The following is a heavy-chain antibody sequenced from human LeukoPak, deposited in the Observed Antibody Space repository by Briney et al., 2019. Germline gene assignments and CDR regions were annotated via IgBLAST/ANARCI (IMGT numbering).Heavy chain of an antibody. CDR2: IYYSGST. CDR1: GGSISSYY. V-gene: IGHV4-39*01. CDR3: ARLEAAATFYMDV. J-gene: IGHJ6*03. Sequence: SETLSLTCTVSGGSISSYYWSWVRQPPGKGLEWIGSIYYSGSTHYNPSLKSRVTISVDTSKKQFSLKLNSVTAADTAVYYCARLEAAATFYMDVWGKGTTVTVSS. D-gene: IGHD6-13*01.